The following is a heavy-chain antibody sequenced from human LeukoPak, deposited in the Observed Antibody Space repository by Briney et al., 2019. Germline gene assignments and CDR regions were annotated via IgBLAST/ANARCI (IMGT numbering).Heavy chain of an antibody. CDR3: ARGLGYCSSTSCWPGFDP. Sequence: ASVKVSCKASGYTFTSYYMHWVRQAPGQGLEWMGIINPSGGSTSYAQKFQGRVTMTRDTSISTAYMELSRLRSDDTAVYYCARGLGYCSSTSCWPGFDPWGQGTLVTVSS. V-gene: IGHV1-46*01. D-gene: IGHD2-2*01. CDR1: GYTFTSYY. CDR2: INPSGGST. J-gene: IGHJ5*02.